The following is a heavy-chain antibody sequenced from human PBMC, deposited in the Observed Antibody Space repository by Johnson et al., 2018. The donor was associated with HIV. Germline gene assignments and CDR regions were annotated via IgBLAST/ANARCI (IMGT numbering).Heavy chain of an antibody. CDR1: GFTFSSYG. V-gene: IGHV3-30*02. D-gene: IGHD3-10*01. CDR2: IRYDGSNK. J-gene: IGHJ3*02. Sequence: QVQLVESGGGVVQPGGSLRLSCAASGFTFSSYGMHCVRQAPGTGLEWVAFIRYDGSNKYYTDSVKGRFTLSRDNSKNTLYLQMNSLRAEDTAVYYCARDSLVGGPPQVDAFDIWGQGTMVTVSS. CDR3: ARDSLVGGPPQVDAFDI.